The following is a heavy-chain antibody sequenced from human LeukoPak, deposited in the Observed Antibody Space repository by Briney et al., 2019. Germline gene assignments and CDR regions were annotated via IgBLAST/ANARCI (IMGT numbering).Heavy chain of an antibody. V-gene: IGHV4-59*12. Sequence: SETLSLTCTVSGGSISSYYWSWIRQPPGKGLEWIGYIYYSGSTNYNPSLKSRVTISVDTSKNQFSLKLSSVTAADTAVYYCARDKIADYYFDHWGQGTLVTVSS. CDR3: ARDKIADYYFDH. CDR2: IYYSGST. CDR1: GGSISSYY. D-gene: IGHD2-21*02. J-gene: IGHJ4*02.